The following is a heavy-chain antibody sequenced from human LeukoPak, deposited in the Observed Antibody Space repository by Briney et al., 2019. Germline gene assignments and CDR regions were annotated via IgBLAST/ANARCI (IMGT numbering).Heavy chain of an antibody. D-gene: IGHD3-22*01. V-gene: IGHV3-48*03. CDR3: ARRGFYDTSGYLFDH. CDR2: ISTSGSPI. J-gene: IGHJ4*02. CDR1: GFTFSSYE. Sequence: GGSPRLSCAASGFTFSSYEMNWVRQAPGKGLEWVSYISTSGSPIYYGNSVKGRFTISRDNAKNSLYLQMNSLRAEDTALYYCARRGFYDTSGYLFDHWGQGTLVTVSS.